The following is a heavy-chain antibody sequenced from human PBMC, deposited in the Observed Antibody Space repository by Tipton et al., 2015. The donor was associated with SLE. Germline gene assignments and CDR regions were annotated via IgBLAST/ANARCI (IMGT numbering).Heavy chain of an antibody. D-gene: IGHD4-23*01. J-gene: IGHJ4*02. CDR1: GGSFSGYY. CDR2: INHSGST. V-gene: IGHV4-34*01. CDR3: ARPGYGGDYFDY. Sequence: TLSLTCAVYGGSFSGYYWSWIRQPPGKGLEWIGEINHSGSTNYNPSLKSRVTISVDTSKNQFSLKLSSVTAADTAVYYCARPGYGGDYFDYWGQGTLVTVSS.